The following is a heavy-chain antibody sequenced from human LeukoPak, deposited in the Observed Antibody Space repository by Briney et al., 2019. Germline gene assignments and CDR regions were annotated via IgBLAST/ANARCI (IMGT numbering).Heavy chain of an antibody. J-gene: IGHJ4*02. CDR2: IIPIFGTA. Sequence: GSSVKVSCKASGGTFSSYAISWVRQAPGQGLEWMGGIIPIFGTANYAQKFQGRVTITADESTSTAYMELSSLRSEDTALYYCAISPEVTHFDYWGQGTLVTVSS. V-gene: IGHV1-69*01. D-gene: IGHD5-18*01. CDR3: AISPEVTHFDY. CDR1: GGTFSSYA.